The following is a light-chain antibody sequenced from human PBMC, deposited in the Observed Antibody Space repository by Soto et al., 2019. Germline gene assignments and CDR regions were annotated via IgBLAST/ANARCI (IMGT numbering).Light chain of an antibody. J-gene: IGLJ3*02. CDR1: SSNIGAGYD. CDR3: QSFDSSLSGPV. V-gene: IGLV1-40*01. CDR2: GNT. Sequence: QSVLTQPPSVSGAPGQRVTISCTGGSSNIGAGYDVHWYQQLPGTAPKLLVSGNTNRPSGVPDRFSGSKSGTSASLAITGLQAEDEADYYCQSFDSSLSGPVFGGGTQLTVL.